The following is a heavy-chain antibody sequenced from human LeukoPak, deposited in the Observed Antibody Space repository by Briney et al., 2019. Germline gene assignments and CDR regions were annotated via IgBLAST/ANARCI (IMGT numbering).Heavy chain of an antibody. CDR2: IKQDGTEK. CDR1: GFTFSSYS. Sequence: GGSLRVSCAASGFTFSSYSMNWVRQAPGKGLEWVATIKQDGTEKYYVDSVKGRFTISRDNAKNSLYLQMNSLRAEDTVVYYCARDGDSRGYDFWSGLDVFDIWGQGTMVTVSA. V-gene: IGHV3-7*01. D-gene: IGHD3-3*01. J-gene: IGHJ3*02. CDR3: ARDGDSRGYDFWSGLDVFDI.